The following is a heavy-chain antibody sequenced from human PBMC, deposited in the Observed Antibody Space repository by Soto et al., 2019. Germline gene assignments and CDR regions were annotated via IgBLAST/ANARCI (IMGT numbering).Heavy chain of an antibody. D-gene: IGHD6-13*01. CDR3: ASIAAPGTTHFDF. CDR2: IYYSANT. V-gene: IGHV4-39*01. J-gene: IGHJ4*02. CDR1: GGSLGSSGYY. Sequence: SETLSHTCTVSGGSLGSSGYYWGWIRQSPGKGLEWIGNIYYSANTFYNPSLKSRVTISVDTSKNQIYLHLSAVTAADTAIFYCASIAAPGTTHFDFWGQGTLVTVSS.